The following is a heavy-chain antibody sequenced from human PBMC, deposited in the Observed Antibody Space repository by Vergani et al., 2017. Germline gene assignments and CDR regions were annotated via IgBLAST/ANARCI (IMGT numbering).Heavy chain of an antibody. D-gene: IGHD3-22*01. CDR3: AKDGEGYYDSSGYWGY. CDR1: GFTVSSNY. Sequence: EVQLVESGGGLVQPGGSLRLSCAASGFTVSSNYMSWVRQAPGKGLEWVSVIYSGGSTYYADSVKGRFTISRDNSKNTLYLQMNSLRAEDTAVYYCAKDGEGYYDSSGYWGYWGQGTLVTVSS. CDR2: IYSGGST. V-gene: IGHV3-66*01. J-gene: IGHJ4*02.